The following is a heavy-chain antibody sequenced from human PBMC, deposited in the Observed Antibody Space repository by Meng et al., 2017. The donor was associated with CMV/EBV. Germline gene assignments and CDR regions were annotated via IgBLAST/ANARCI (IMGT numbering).Heavy chain of an antibody. D-gene: IGHD3-3*01. J-gene: IGHJ4*02. Sequence: SETLSLTCTVSGGSISSYYWSWIRQPPGKGLEWIGYIYYSGSTNYNPSLKSRVTISVDTSKNQFSLKLSSVTAADTAVYYCARVSGYDFWSGYFSNWGQGTLVTV. CDR1: GGSISSYY. CDR3: ARVSGYDFWSGYFSN. V-gene: IGHV4-59*01. CDR2: IYYSGST.